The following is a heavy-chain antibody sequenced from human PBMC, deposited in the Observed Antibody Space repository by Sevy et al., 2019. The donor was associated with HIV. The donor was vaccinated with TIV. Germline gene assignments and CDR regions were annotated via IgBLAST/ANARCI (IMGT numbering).Heavy chain of an antibody. CDR3: ARVPMVYALLFRHRMDV. D-gene: IGHD2-8*01. CDR1: GYTFTGYY. Sequence: ASVKVSCKASGYTFTGYYMHWVRQAPGQGLEWMGWINPNSGATSYAQNFQGRVTMTSDTSISTAYMELNSLTSDDTAVYFCARVPMVYALLFRHRMDVWGQGTTVTVSS. V-gene: IGHV1-2*02. CDR2: INPNSGAT. J-gene: IGHJ6*02.